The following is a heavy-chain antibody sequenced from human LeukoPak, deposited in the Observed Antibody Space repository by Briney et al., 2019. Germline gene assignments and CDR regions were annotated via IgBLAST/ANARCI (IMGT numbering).Heavy chain of an antibody. CDR2: LYYSVGT. V-gene: IGHV4-59*01. CDR3: GRGLMMAVAGRGEFRY. CDR1: GGSISSYY. D-gene: IGHD6-13*01. Sequence: PSESLSLTCTDSGGSISSYYRSWIRPPPGKGLEWIGYLYYSVGTHYNPSLRSRDTLSLDTSQNQFSLMLRSVTAADTAVYYCGRGLMMAVAGRGEFRYWGQGTLVTVSS. J-gene: IGHJ4*02.